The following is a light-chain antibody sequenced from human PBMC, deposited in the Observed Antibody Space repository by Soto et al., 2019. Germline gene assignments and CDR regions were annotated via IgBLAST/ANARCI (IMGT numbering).Light chain of an antibody. Sequence: QSALTQPASVSGSPGQSITISCTGTSSDVGGYNYVSWYQQHPGKAPKLMIYDVSNRPSGVSNRFSGSKSGNTASLTISGLQAEDEADYHCSSYTSSSTPRVVFGGGTKLTVL. CDR3: SSYTSSSTPRVV. CDR1: SSDVGGYNY. J-gene: IGLJ2*01. CDR2: DVS. V-gene: IGLV2-14*01.